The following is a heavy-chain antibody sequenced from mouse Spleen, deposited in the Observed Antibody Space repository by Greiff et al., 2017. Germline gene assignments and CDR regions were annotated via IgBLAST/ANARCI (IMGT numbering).Heavy chain of an antibody. CDR1: GYTFTSYW. CDR3: ARGTTVVARFDY. V-gene: IGHV1-5*01. Sequence: VQLKQSGTVLARPGASVKMSCKTSGYTFTSYWMHWVKQRPGQGLEWIGAIYPGNSYTNYNQKFKGKATLTVDKSSSTAYMQLSSLTSEDSAVYYCARGTTVVARFDYWGQGTTLTVSS. CDR2: IYPGNSYT. D-gene: IGHD1-1*01. J-gene: IGHJ2*01.